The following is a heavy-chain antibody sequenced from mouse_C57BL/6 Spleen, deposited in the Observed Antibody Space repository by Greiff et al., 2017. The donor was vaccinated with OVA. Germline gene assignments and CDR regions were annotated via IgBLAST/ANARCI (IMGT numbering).Heavy chain of an antibody. CDR3: ARDDGSIYAMDY. D-gene: IGHD2-3*01. Sequence: VQLQQSGPELVKPGASVKISCKASGYTFSDYYINWVRQTPGQGLEWIGWIIAGSGSTYYTEKVKGRVTITRDKSSNTAYLLHSSLTSEDSAVYFCARDDGSIYAMDYWGQGTSVTVSS. CDR2: IIAGSGST. J-gene: IGHJ4*01. V-gene: IGHV1-75*01. CDR1: GYTFSDYY.